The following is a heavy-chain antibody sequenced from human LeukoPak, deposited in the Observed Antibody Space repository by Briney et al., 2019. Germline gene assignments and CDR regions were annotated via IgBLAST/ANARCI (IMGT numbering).Heavy chain of an antibody. Sequence: PSETLSLTCAVYGGSFSGYYWSWIRQPPGKGLEWIGEINHSGSTNYNPSLKSRVTISVDTSKNHFSLTLSSVTAGDTAVYYCARFGGPHAFDIWGQGTMVTVSS. D-gene: IGHD3-3*01. CDR1: GGSFSGYY. V-gene: IGHV4-34*01. CDR2: INHSGST. CDR3: ARFGGPHAFDI. J-gene: IGHJ3*02.